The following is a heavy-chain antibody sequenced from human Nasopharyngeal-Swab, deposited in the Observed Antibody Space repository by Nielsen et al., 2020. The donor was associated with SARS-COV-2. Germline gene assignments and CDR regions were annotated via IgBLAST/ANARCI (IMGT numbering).Heavy chain of an antibody. J-gene: IGHJ4*02. V-gene: IGHV3-53*01. Sequence: WIRQPPGKGLEWVSVIYSGGSTYYADSVKGRFTISRDNSKNTLYLQMNSLRAEDTAVYYCAKNTTMGAFDYWGQGTRVTVSS. CDR2: IYSGGST. D-gene: IGHD5-18*01. CDR3: AKNTTMGAFDY.